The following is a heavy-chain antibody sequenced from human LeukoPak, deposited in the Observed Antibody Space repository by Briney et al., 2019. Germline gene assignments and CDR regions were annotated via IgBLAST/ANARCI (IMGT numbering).Heavy chain of an antibody. D-gene: IGHD2-2*01. CDR1: GFTFSSYA. V-gene: IGHV3-23*01. CDR3: AKATLGHCSSNGCDFFDY. CDR2: ISGSGGST. Sequence: GGSLRLSCAASGFTFSSYAMSWVRQAPGKGLERVSSISGSGGSTYYADSVKGRFTISRDNSKNTLYLQMNSLRTEDTAVYYCAKATLGHCSSNGCDFFDYWGQGTLVTVSS. J-gene: IGHJ4*02.